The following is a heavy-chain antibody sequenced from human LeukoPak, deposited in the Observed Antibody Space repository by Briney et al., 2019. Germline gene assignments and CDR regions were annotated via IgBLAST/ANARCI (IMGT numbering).Heavy chain of an antibody. D-gene: IGHD5-24*01. CDR3: ARAGGHVEIDY. CDR2: IYYSGST. Sequence: SETLSLTCTVSGGSISSYYWSWLRQPPGKGLEWIGYIYYSGSTNYNPSLKSRVTISVDTSKNQFSLKLSSVTAADTAVYYCARAGGHVEIDYWGQGTLVTVSS. CDR1: GGSISSYY. J-gene: IGHJ4*02. V-gene: IGHV4-59*01.